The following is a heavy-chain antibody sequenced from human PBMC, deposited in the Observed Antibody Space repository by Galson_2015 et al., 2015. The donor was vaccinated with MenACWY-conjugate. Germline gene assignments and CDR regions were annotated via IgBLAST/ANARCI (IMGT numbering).Heavy chain of an antibody. J-gene: IGHJ4*02. CDR1: GYTFTSNW. D-gene: IGHD6-6*01. V-gene: IGHV5-51*01. Sequence: QSGAEVKKPGESLKISCKGSGYTFTSNWIGWVRQMPGKGLEWMGIIYPGDSDTRYTPSFQGHVTISADKSINTAYLQWGSLEASETAMYYCARQGFRNSSLYFRGQGTLV. CDR3: ARQGFRNSSLYF. CDR2: IYPGDSDT.